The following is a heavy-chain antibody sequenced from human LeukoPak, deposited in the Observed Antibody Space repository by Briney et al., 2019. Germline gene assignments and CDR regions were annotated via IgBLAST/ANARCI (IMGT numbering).Heavy chain of an antibody. D-gene: IGHD3-22*01. V-gene: IGHV1-2*02. CDR3: ARSSDYYSPFDY. CDR1: GYTFTGYF. CDR2: INPNSGGT. J-gene: IGHJ4*02. Sequence: ASVKVSCKASGYTFTGYFMHWVRQAPGQGLEWMGWINPNSGGTNYAQKFQGRVTITTDTSISTAYMELSRLISDDTAVYYCARSSDYYSPFDYWGQGTLVTASS.